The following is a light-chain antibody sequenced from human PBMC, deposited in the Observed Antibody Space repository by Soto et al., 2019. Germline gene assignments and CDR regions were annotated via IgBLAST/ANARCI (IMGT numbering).Light chain of an antibody. V-gene: IGLV2-14*01. J-gene: IGLJ1*01. CDR1: SGDVGVYKF. CDR3: GSYTGTIYV. Sequence: QSALTQPASVSGSPGQSITISCTGTSGDVGVYKFVSWYQQHPGKAPKLIIYEVSNRPSGVSSRFSGSMSGNTASLTISGLQAEDEADYYCGSYTGTIYVFGTGTKVTVL. CDR2: EVS.